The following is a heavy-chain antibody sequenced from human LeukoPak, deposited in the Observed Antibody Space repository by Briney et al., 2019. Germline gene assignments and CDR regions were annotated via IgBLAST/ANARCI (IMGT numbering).Heavy chain of an antibody. V-gene: IGHV3-20*04. Sequence: PGGSLRLSCAASGFTFDDYGMSWVRQAPGKGLEWVSGINWNGGSTGYADSVKGRFTISRDNAQNSLYLQMNSLRAEDTALYYCARDPSGITVAGYFDYWGQGTLVTVSS. J-gene: IGHJ4*02. CDR1: GFTFDDYG. CDR3: ARDPSGITVAGYFDY. D-gene: IGHD6-19*01. CDR2: INWNGGST.